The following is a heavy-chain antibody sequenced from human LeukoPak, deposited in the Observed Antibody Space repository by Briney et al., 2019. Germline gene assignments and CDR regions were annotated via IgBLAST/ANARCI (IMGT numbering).Heavy chain of an antibody. CDR1: GYTFTGYY. Sequence: ASVKVSCKASGYTFTGYYMHWVRQAPGQGLEWMGWISAYNGNTNYAQKLQGRVTMTTDTSTSTAYMELRSLRSDDTAVYYCARVWGPEIPYFDYWGQGTLVTVSS. CDR2: ISAYNGNT. V-gene: IGHV1-18*04. D-gene: IGHD1-14*01. J-gene: IGHJ4*02. CDR3: ARVWGPEIPYFDY.